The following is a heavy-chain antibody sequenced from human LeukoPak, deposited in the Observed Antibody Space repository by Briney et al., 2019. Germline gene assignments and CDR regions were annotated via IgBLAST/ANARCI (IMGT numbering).Heavy chain of an antibody. V-gene: IGHV1-69*01. CDR1: GGTCSSYA. CDR3: ASASLGYSSRPYYYYMDV. D-gene: IGHD6-13*01. J-gene: IGHJ6*03. Sequence: SVKVSCKASGGTCSSYAISWVRQAPGQGLEWMGGIIPIFGTANYAQKFQGRVTITADESTSTAYMELSSLRSEDTAVYYCASASLGYSSRPYYYYMDVWGKGTTVTISS. CDR2: IIPIFGTA.